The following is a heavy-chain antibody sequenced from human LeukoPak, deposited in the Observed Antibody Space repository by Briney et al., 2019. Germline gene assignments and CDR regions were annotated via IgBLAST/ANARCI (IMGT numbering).Heavy chain of an antibody. CDR2: ISYDGSNK. D-gene: IGHD5-18*01. J-gene: IGHJ4*02. V-gene: IGHV3-30-3*01. CDR3: ARSYSVDTAMTFDY. Sequence: PGGSLRLSCAASGFTFSSYAMHWVRQAPGKGLEWVAVISYDGSNKYYADSVKGRFTTSRDNSKNTLYLQMNSLRAEDTAVYYCARSYSVDTAMTFDYWGQGTLVTVSS. CDR1: GFTFSSYA.